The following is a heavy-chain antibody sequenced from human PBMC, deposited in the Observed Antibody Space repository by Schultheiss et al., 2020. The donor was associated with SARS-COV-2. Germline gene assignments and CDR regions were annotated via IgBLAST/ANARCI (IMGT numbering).Heavy chain of an antibody. CDR3: ARGDDYGGFVDY. V-gene: IGHV4-39*01. J-gene: IGHJ4*02. CDR2: IYYSGST. Sequence: SETLSLTCTVSGGSISSSSYYWGWIRQPPGKGLEWIGSIYYSGSTYYNPSLKSRVTISVDTSKNQFSLKLSSVTAADTAVYYCARGDDYGGFVDYWGQGTLVTVSS. D-gene: IGHD4-23*01. CDR1: GGSISSSSYY.